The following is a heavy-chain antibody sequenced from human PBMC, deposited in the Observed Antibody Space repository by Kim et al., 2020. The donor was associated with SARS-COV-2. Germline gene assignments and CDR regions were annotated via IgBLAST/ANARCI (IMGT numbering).Heavy chain of an antibody. CDR1: GFTFSSYA. V-gene: IGHV3-23*01. Sequence: GGSLRLSCAASGFTFSSYAMSWVRQAPGKGLEWVSAISGSGGSTYYADSVKGRFTISRDNSKNTLYLQMNSLRAEDTAVYYCAKDPGYSSSWYYYYYYYGMDVWGQGTTVTVSS. D-gene: IGHD6-13*01. CDR3: AKDPGYSSSWYYYYYYYGMDV. J-gene: IGHJ6*02. CDR2: ISGSGGST.